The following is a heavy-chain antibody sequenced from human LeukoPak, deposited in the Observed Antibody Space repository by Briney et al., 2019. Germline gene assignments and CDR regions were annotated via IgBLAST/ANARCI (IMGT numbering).Heavy chain of an antibody. J-gene: IGHJ4*02. V-gene: IGHV3-30-3*01. CDR2: ISYDGSNE. CDR1: GFTFSRHA. Sequence: GRSLRLSCAASGFTFSRHAMHWVRQAPGKGLEWVAVISYDGSNEYYADSVKGRFTISRDNAKNMVYLQMNSLRSEDTAVYYCARNALLDYWGQGTLVTISS. CDR3: ARNALLDY.